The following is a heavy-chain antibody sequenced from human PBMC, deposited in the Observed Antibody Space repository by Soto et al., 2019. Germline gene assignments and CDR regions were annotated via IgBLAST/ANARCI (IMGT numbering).Heavy chain of an antibody. CDR3: TRDSSGWYYYFDY. D-gene: IGHD6-19*01. V-gene: IGHV3-49*03. CDR1: GFTFGDYA. Sequence: GWSLRLSCTASGFTFGDYAMSWFRQAPGKGLEWVGVIRSKAYGGTTEYAASVKGRFTISRDDSKSIAYLQMNSLKTEDTAVYYCTRDSSGWYYYFDYWGQGTLGTVSS. CDR2: IRSKAYGGTT. J-gene: IGHJ4*02.